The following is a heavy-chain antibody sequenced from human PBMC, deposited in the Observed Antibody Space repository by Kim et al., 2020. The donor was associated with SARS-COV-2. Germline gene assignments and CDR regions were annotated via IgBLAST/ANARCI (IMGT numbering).Heavy chain of an antibody. V-gene: IGHV3-21*01. J-gene: IGHJ3*02. D-gene: IGHD3-10*01. CDR1: GFTFSSYS. CDR3: ARDFYYYGSGRGVGAFDM. Sequence: GGSLRLSCAASGFTFSSYSMNWVRQAPGKGLEWVSSISSSSSYIYYADSVKGRFTISRDNAKNSLYLQMNSLGAEDTAVYYCARDFYYYGSGRGVGAFDMWGQGTMVTVSS. CDR2: ISSSSSYI.